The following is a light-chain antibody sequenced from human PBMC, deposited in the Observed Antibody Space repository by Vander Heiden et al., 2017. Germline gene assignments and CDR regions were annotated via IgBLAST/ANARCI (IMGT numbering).Light chain of an antibody. CDR2: GAS. Sequence: EIVFTQSPGTLPLPPGERATLSCRASQSVSSSYLAWYQQKPAQAPRLLNYGASSRATGSPDRFSGSGSGTDFTLTISRLQPEDVAVYYCQQYGSSPPITFGQGTRLEIK. CDR1: QSVSSSY. CDR3: QQYGSSPPIT. V-gene: IGKV3-20*01. J-gene: IGKJ5*01.